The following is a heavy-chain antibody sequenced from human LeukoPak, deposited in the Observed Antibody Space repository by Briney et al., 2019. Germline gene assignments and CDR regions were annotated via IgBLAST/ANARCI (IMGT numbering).Heavy chain of an antibody. CDR1: GYSFTGYY. D-gene: IGHD3-10*01. CDR3: ARPRRFGELYEGLDI. CDR2: INPNSGGT. Sequence: GASVKVSCKASGYSFTGYYMHWVRQAPGQGLDWMGWINPNSGGTKYAQKFQGWVTMTRDTSISTAYMELSRLRSDDTAVYYCARPRRFGELYEGLDIWGQGTMVTVSS. J-gene: IGHJ3*02. V-gene: IGHV1-2*04.